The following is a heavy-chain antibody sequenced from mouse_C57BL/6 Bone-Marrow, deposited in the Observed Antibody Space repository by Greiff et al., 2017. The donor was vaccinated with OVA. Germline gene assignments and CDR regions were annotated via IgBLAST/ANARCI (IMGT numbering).Heavy chain of an antibody. CDR1: GYTFTSYW. CDR2: IHPSDSDT. CDR3: ALPNWDLAWFAY. Sequence: VQLQQPGAELVKPGASVKVSCKASGYTFTSYWMHWVKQRPGQGLEWLGRIHPSDSDTNYNQKFKGKATLTVDKSSSTAYMQLSSLTSEDSAVYYCALPNWDLAWFAYWGQGTLVTVSA. D-gene: IGHD4-1*01. V-gene: IGHV1-74*01. J-gene: IGHJ3*01.